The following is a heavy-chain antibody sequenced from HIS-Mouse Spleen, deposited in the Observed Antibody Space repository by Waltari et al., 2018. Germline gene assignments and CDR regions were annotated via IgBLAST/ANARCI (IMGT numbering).Heavy chain of an antibody. CDR2: IYYSGRT. J-gene: IGHJ2*01. CDR3: AREIPYSSSWYDWYFDL. V-gene: IGHV4-39*07. D-gene: IGHD6-13*01. Sequence: QLQLQESGPGLVKPSETLSLTCTVSGGSISSSSYYWGCIRQPPGKGLEWIGSIYYSGRTYSNPSLKSRVTISVDTSKNQFSLKLSSVTAADTAVYYCAREIPYSSSWYDWYFDLWGRGTLVTVSS. CDR1: GGSISSSSYY.